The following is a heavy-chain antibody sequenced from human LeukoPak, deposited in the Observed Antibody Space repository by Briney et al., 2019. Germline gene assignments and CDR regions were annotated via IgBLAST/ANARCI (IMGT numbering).Heavy chain of an antibody. Sequence: GGSLRLSCAASGFTFSNYDMSWVRQAPGKGLEWVSSISDSGGSTYYADSVKGRFTISRDNSKNTLYLQMTNLRAADTAVYYCEKDLSRAVDADWFDPWDQGSLVTVSS. CDR2: ISDSGGST. D-gene: IGHD6-19*01. J-gene: IGHJ5*02. CDR1: GFTFSNYD. V-gene: IGHV3-23*01. CDR3: EKDLSRAVDADWFDP.